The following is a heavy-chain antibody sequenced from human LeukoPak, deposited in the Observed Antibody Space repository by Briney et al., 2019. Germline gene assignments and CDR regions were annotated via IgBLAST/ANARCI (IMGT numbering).Heavy chain of an antibody. CDR2: INQDGSEE. CDR1: GFTFSHYW. D-gene: IGHD5-12*01. J-gene: IGHJ4*02. Sequence: GGSLRLSCAPSGFTFSHYWMTWVRQAPGKGLEGVAQINQDGSEEYYMDSVKARFTISRDNAKNSVFLQMNSLRAEDTAVYYCVRDGGVSGYDLLDYWGQGTLVTVSS. V-gene: IGHV3-7*01. CDR3: VRDGGVSGYDLLDY.